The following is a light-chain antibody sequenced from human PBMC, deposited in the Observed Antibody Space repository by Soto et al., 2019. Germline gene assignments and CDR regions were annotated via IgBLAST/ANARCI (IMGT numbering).Light chain of an antibody. CDR1: QSLRHFNGYNY. CDR2: QTS. Sequence: DIVMTQSPLSLPVTPGEPASISCRSSQSLRHFNGYNYVAWYQHRPGQAPRLLIYQTSIRAAGIPARFSASGSGTDFTLTISDVQPEDFALYYCHQRQSWPRTFGQGTKVDVK. V-gene: IGKV2-28*01. CDR3: HQRQSWPRT. J-gene: IGKJ1*01.